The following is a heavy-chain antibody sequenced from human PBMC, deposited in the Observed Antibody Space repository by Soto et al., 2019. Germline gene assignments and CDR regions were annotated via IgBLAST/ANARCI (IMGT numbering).Heavy chain of an antibody. CDR2: IESKSDGETA. Sequence: WWSLRLSCLTSVFTFTKAWMNWFRLTAGNGLEWVGRIESKSDGETAEYAAPVKGRFIISRDDSTDTLYLEMNNLTSEDSAVYYCTTIVLVPFDHWGQGVLVTVSS. J-gene: IGHJ4*02. D-gene: IGHD3-22*01. CDR3: TTIVLVPFDH. CDR1: VFTFTKAW. V-gene: IGHV3-15*04.